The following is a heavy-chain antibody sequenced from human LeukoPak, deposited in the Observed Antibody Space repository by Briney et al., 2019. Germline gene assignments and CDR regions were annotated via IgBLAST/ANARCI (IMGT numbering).Heavy chain of an antibody. V-gene: IGHV3-7*01. Sequence: GGSLRLSCAASGFTFSSYWMSWVRQAPGKGLEWVANIRQDGSEKYYVDSVKGRFTISRDNAKNSLHLQMNSLRAEDTAVYYCARVKGYYYGSGARDWFDPWGQGTLVTVSS. CDR1: GFTFSSYW. CDR3: ARVKGYYYGSGARDWFDP. CDR2: IRQDGSEK. J-gene: IGHJ5*02. D-gene: IGHD3-10*01.